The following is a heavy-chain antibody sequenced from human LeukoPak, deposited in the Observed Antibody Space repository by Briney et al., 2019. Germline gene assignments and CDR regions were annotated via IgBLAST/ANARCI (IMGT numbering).Heavy chain of an antibody. CDR1: GFTFSSYA. CDR2: ISYDGSNK. Sequence: GGSLRLSCAASGFTFSSYAMHWVRQAPGKGLEWVAVISYDGSNKYYADSVKGRFTISRDNSKNTLYLQMNSLRAEDTAVYYCAREPTHSGNDYWGQGPLVTVSP. V-gene: IGHV3-30*04. J-gene: IGHJ4*02. D-gene: IGHD1-26*01. CDR3: AREPTHSGNDY.